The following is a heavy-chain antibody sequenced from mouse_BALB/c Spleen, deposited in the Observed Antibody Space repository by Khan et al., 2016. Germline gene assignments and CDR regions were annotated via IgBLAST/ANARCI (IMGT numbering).Heavy chain of an antibody. CDR1: GYTFTDYY. CDR3: AKGGRSDYYAMDY. D-gene: IGHD1-1*01. CDR2: IYPGSGNT. V-gene: IGHV1-77*01. J-gene: IGHJ4*01. Sequence: QVQLKESGAELARPGASVKLSCKASGYTFTDYYINWVKQRTGQGLEWIGEIYPGSGNTYYNEKFKGKAILTADKSSSTAYMQLSSLTSEDSAVYFWAKGGRSDYYAMDYWGQGTSVTVPS.